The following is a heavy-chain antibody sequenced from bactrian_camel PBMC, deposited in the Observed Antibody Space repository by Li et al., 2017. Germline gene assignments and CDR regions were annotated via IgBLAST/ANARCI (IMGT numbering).Heavy chain of an antibody. V-gene: IGHV3S28*01. Sequence: QLVESGGGSVEAGGSLRISCVASGFPYSSYCKAWFRQVPGKAREGVAAIDTGDGSTLYLNSVEGRFTISHDNAKNTLYLQMNSLRPEDTAMYYCAADRGGPYHCYLGSPYFGNEYYSWGQGTQVTVS. CDR1: GFPYSSYC. D-gene: IGHD1*01. CDR2: IDTGDGST. CDR3: AADRGGPYHCYLGSPYFGNEYYS. J-gene: IGHJ4*01.